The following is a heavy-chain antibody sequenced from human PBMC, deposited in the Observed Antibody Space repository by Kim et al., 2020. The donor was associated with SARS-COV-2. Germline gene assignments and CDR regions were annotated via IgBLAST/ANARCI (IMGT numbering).Heavy chain of an antibody. CDR2: T. V-gene: IGHV1-8*01. D-gene: IGHD2-8*02. J-gene: IGHJ5*02. CDR3: ATSVGPTGWFDP. Sequence: TPYAQKFQGRGTMTRNTSINTASLELSSLRCEDTAMYYCATSVGPTGWFDPWGQGTLVIVSS.